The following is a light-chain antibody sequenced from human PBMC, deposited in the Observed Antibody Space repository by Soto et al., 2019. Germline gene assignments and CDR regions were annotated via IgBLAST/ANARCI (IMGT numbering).Light chain of an antibody. CDR2: AAY. V-gene: IGKV1-39*01. Sequence: DIQMTQSPSSLSASVGDRVTITCRASQSISSYLNWYQQKPGKAPKLLIYAAYSLQSGVQSRFSGSGSGTDFTLTISSLQPEDFATYYCQQSYSTPRTFGQGTKVDI. CDR3: QQSYSTPRT. CDR1: QSISSY. J-gene: IGKJ1*01.